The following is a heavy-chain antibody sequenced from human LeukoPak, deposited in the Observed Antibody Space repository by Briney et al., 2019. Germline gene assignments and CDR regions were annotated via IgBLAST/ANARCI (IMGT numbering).Heavy chain of an antibody. CDR2: IIPILGIA. CDR3: VRGPLIAVAGTGFDP. Sequence: GSSVKVSCKASGGTFSSYAISWVRQAPGQGLEWMGRIIPILGIANYAQKFQGRVTITADKSTSTAYMELSSLRSEDTAVYYCVRGPLIAVAGTGFDPWGQGTLVTVSS. V-gene: IGHV1-69*04. D-gene: IGHD6-19*01. CDR1: GGTFSSYA. J-gene: IGHJ5*02.